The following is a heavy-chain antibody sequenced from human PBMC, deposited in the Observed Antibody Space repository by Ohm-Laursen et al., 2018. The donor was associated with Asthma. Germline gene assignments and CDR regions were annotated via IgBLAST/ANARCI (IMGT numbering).Heavy chain of an antibody. CDR3: AREAVAGGYYFDY. V-gene: IGHV3-30*03. D-gene: IGHD6-19*01. J-gene: IGHJ4*02. Sequence: SLRLSCAASGFTFSSYGMHWVRQAPGKGLEWVAVISYDGSNKYYADSVKGRFTISRDNSKNTLYLQMNSLRAEDTAVYYCAREAVAGGYYFDYWGQGTLVTVSS. CDR2: ISYDGSNK. CDR1: GFTFSSYG.